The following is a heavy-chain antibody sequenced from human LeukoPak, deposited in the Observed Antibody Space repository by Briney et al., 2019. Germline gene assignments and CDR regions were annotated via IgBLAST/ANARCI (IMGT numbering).Heavy chain of an antibody. CDR2: IYYSGTT. J-gene: IGHJ5*02. CDR1: GGSISNSSYS. D-gene: IGHD6-13*01. V-gene: IGHV4-39*07. Sequence: SETLSLTCTVSGGSISNSSYSWGWIRQPPGKGLEWIGSIYYSGTTYYYPSLKSRVTMSVDTSKNQFSLKLSSVTAADTAVYYCARGTDSSSWYLNWFDPWGQGTLVTVSS. CDR3: ARGTDSSSWYLNWFDP.